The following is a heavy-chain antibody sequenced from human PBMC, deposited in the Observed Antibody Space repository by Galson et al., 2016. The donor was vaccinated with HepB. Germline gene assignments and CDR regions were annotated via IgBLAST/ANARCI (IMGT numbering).Heavy chain of an antibody. CDR2: ISTNGATI. V-gene: IGHV3-11*01. Sequence: SLRLSCAASGFTVSSNYLSWVRQAPGKGLESISYISTNGATIHYADSVKGRFTVSRDNAKNSLYLQMNSLRAEDTAVYYCAKHRDGGGFRVWVWAFGEFDYWGQGTLVTVSS. CDR1: GFTVSSNY. J-gene: IGHJ4*02. CDR3: AKHRDGGGFRVWVWAFGEFDY. D-gene: IGHD3-16*01.